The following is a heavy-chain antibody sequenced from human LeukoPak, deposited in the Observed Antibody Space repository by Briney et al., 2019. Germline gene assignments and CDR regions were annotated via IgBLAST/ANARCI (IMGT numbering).Heavy chain of an antibody. Sequence: ASVKVSCKASGYTFTGYYMHWVRQAPGQGLEWMGWINPNSGGTNYAQKFQGRVTMTRDTSISTAYMELSRLRSDDTAAYYCARTAVAGTHDAFDIWGQGTMVTVSS. J-gene: IGHJ3*02. CDR2: INPNSGGT. CDR1: GYTFTGYY. CDR3: ARTAVAGTHDAFDI. V-gene: IGHV1-2*02. D-gene: IGHD6-19*01.